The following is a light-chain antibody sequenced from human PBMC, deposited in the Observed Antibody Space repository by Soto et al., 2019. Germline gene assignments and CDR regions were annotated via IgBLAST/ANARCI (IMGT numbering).Light chain of an antibody. CDR2: LGS. V-gene: IGKV2-28*01. J-gene: IGKJ2*01. CDR3: LQALHTPHT. Sequence: DIVMTQSPLSLPVTPGEPASISCRSSQSLLHSNGYNYLDWYLQKPGQSPQLLIYLGSNRSSGVPDRFSGSGSGTDFTLKISRVEAEDVGLYYCLQALHTPHTFGQGTKLEIK. CDR1: QSLLHSNGYNY.